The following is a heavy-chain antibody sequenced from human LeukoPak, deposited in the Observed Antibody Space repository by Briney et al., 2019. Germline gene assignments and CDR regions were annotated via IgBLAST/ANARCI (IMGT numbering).Heavy chain of an antibody. D-gene: IGHD6-13*01. V-gene: IGHV4-4*02. Sequence: SGTLSLTCAVSGGSISSSNWWSWVRQPPGKGLEWIGEIYHSGSTNYNPSLKSRVTISVDTSKNQFSLKLSSVTAADTAVYYCARHSAHSSTNDAFDMWGQGTLVIVSS. CDR1: GGSISSSNW. CDR2: IYHSGST. J-gene: IGHJ3*02. CDR3: ARHSAHSSTNDAFDM.